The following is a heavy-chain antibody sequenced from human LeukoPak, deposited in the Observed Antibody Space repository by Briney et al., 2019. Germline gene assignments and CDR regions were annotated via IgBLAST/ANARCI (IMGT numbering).Heavy chain of an antibody. Sequence: PGGSLRLSCAVSGFTSKNYVMTWVRQAPGKGLEWVSYISSSSTTIYYADSVKGRFTISRDNAKNSLYLQMNSLRAEDTAVYYCARDHHRRLYDSQARDTFDFWGQGTMVTVSS. CDR1: GFTSKNYV. D-gene: IGHD3-22*01. V-gene: IGHV3-48*01. J-gene: IGHJ3*01. CDR3: ARDHHRRLYDSQARDTFDF. CDR2: ISSSSTTI.